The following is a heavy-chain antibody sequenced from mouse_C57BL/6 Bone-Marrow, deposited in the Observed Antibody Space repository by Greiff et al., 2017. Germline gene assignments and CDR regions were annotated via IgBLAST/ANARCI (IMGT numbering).Heavy chain of an antibody. V-gene: IGHV5-15*01. CDR3: ARQGLWYAMDY. J-gene: IGHJ4*01. CDR1: GFTFSDYG. D-gene: IGHD1-1*02. Sequence: EVKVVESGGGLVQPGGSLKLSCAASGFTFSDYGMAWVRQAPRKGPEWVAFISNLAYSIYYAATVTGRFTISRENAKNTLYLEMSSLRSEDTAMYYCARQGLWYAMDYWGQGTSVTVSS. CDR2: ISNLAYSI.